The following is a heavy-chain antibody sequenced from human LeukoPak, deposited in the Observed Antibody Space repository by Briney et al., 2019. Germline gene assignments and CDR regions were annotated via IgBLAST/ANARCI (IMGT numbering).Heavy chain of an antibody. CDR1: GGSITSYY. D-gene: IGHD5-24*01. Sequence: SETLSLTCTVSGGSITSYYWSWIRQPPGNGRECIGYIYYSGSTYYNPSLKSRVTISVDTSKNQFSLKLSSVTAADTAVYYCARVRRDGYNSPDYWGQGTLVPVSS. V-gene: IGHV4-59*01. J-gene: IGHJ4*02. CDR2: IYYSGST. CDR3: ARVRRDGYNSPDY.